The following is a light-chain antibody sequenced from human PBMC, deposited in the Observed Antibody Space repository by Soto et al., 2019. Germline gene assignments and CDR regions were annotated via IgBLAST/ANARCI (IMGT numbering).Light chain of an antibody. V-gene: IGLV2-14*03. CDR2: DVS. J-gene: IGLJ1*01. Sequence: QSVLTQPASVSGSPGHSITISCTGTSSDVGGYNYVSWYQHHPGKAPKLIIYDVSNRPSGISNRFSGSKSGNTASLTISGLQAEDEADYYCSSYTSSSTLLCVLGTGTKVTVL. CDR3: SSYTSSSTLLCV. CDR1: SSDVGGYNY.